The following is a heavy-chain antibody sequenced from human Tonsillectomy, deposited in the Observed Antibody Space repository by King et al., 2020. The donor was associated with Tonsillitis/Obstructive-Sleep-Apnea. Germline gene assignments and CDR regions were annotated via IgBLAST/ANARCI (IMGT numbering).Heavy chain of an antibody. J-gene: IGHJ4*02. Sequence: QLVQSGGGLVKPGGSLRLSCAASGFTFSNAWMNWVRQAPGKGLEWVGRIKSKTDGGTTDYGAPVKGTFTISRDDSKNTLYLQMNSLKTEDTAVYYCNTDAGGRYSVDYWGQGTLVTVSS. CDR3: NTDAGGRYSVDY. D-gene: IGHD1-26*01. CDR2: IKSKTDGGTT. CDR1: GFTFSNAW. V-gene: IGHV3-15*07.